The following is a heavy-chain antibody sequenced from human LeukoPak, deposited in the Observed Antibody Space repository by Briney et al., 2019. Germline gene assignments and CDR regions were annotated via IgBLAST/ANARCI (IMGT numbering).Heavy chain of an antibody. V-gene: IGHV3-21*01. D-gene: IGHD1-26*01. CDR3: ARDLAVGATGFDP. Sequence: GGSLRLSCAASGFTFSSYSMNWVRQAPGKGLEWVSSISSSSSYIYYADSVKGRFTISRDNAKNSPYLQMNSLRAEDTAVYYCARDLAVGATGFDPWGQGTLVTVSS. J-gene: IGHJ5*02. CDR1: GFTFSSYS. CDR2: ISSSSSYI.